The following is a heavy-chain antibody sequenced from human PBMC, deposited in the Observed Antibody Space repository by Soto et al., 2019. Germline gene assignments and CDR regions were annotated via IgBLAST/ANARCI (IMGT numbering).Heavy chain of an antibody. D-gene: IGHD1-1*01. J-gene: IGHJ5*02. CDR1: GASVSSNIAA. V-gene: IGHV6-1*01. Sequence: SQPVSRTSAISGASVSSNIAACNCNRQSPSRGLEWLGRTYYRSKWYNDYAISVKSRITINPDTSKNQFSLQLSSVIPEDTAVYYCARAHLGSHRYTLEPFDHWRHGTLVTVSS. CDR3: ARAHLGSHRYTLEPFDH. CDR2: TYYRSKWYN.